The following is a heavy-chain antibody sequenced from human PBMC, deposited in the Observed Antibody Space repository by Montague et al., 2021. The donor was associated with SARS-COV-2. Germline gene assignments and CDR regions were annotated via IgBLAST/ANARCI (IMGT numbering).Heavy chain of an antibody. Sequence: SETLSLTCSVSGGSFSSGDSYWGWLRQAPGKGLEWIRDLHYAGSAYYNPSLRSRVTISADTSKNQFSLKLNSVTAADTAVYYCVATYNGNWYYFDYWGQGTLVTVSS. CDR1: GGSFSSGDSY. CDR3: VATYNGNWYYFDY. V-gene: IGHV4-39*01. CDR2: LHYAGSA. D-gene: IGHD6-13*01. J-gene: IGHJ4*02.